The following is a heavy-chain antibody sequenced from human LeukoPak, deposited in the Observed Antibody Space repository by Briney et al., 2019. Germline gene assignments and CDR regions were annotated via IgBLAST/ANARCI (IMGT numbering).Heavy chain of an antibody. J-gene: IGHJ4*02. CDR1: GYTFTGYY. Sequence: ASVKVSCKASGYTFTGYYMHWVRQAPGQGLEWMGWINPNSGGTNYAQKFQGRVTMTRDTSISTAYMELSRLRSDDTAVYYCAREVVVVTATTIYYFDYWGQGTLVTVSS. CDR3: AREVVVVTATTIYYFDY. V-gene: IGHV1-2*02. D-gene: IGHD2-21*02. CDR2: INPNSGGT.